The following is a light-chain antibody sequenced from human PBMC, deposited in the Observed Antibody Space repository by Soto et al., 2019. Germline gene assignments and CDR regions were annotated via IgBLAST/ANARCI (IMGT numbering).Light chain of an antibody. CDR3: RPSVNDLRGSV. V-gene: IGLV1-40*01. CDR1: YSNIGAGYD. Sequence: QSVLTQPPSVSGAPGQMVTISCTGSYSNIGAGYDVHWYQQLPGTAPKLLIYGNSNRPSGVPDRFSGSTSGTSASLAITGLQAEDVSDYCCRPSVNDLRGSVFGGGTELTV. J-gene: IGLJ2*01. CDR2: GNS.